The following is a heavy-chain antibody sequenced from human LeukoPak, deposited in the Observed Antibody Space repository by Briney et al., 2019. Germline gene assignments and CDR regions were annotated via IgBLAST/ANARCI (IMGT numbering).Heavy chain of an antibody. CDR2: INPNSGGT. CDR1: GYTFTGYY. J-gene: IGHJ4*02. Sequence: ASVKVSCKASGYTFTGYYMHWVRQAPGQGLEWMGWINPNSGGTNHAQKFQGRVTMTRDTSISTAYMELSRRRSDDTAVYYCARDRPLDADDYYGFYYFDYWGQGTLVTVSS. D-gene: IGHD3-10*01. CDR3: ARDRPLDADDYYGFYYFDY. V-gene: IGHV1-2*02.